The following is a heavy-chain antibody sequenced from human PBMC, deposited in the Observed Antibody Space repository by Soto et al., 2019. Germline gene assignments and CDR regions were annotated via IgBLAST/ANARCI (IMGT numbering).Heavy chain of an antibody. CDR1: GASVSVDSAG. V-gene: IGHV6-1*01. J-gene: IGHJ6*02. CDR3: VRGWLRSGMDV. D-gene: IGHD5-12*01. Sequence: SQTLSLTCAISGASVSVDSAGWNWIRQSPSRGLEWLGRTFYLTKCNHDYATSVQSRISNEVDTSNNQFSLQLNSVTPEDTAVYYCVRGWLRSGMDVWGQGTTVTVSS. CDR2: TFYLTKCNH.